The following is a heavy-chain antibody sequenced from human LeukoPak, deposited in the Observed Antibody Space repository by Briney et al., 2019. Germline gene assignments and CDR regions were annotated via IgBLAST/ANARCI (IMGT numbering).Heavy chain of an antibody. J-gene: IGHJ4*02. D-gene: IGHD3-16*01. CDR3: ARWGMTTIDY. Sequence: SQTLSLTCSVSGGSISSGDYYWSWIRQPPGKGLEWIGCIYYSGSTYYDPSLKSRLTISVDTSKNQFSLKLSSVTAADTAVYYCARWGMTTIDYWGQGTLVTVSS. CDR1: GGSISSGDYY. V-gene: IGHV4-30-4*08. CDR2: IYYSGST.